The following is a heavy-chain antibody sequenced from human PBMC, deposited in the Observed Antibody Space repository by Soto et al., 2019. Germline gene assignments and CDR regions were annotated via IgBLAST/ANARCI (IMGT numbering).Heavy chain of an antibody. Sequence: GESLKISCKGSGYSFTSYWIGWVRQMPGKGLEWMGIIYPGDSDTRYSPSFQGQVTISADKSISTAYLQWSSLKASDTAMYYCARFLTIFGVVKDNWFDPWGQGTLVTVSS. J-gene: IGHJ5*02. D-gene: IGHD3-3*01. CDR3: ARFLTIFGVVKDNWFDP. CDR1: GYSFTSYW. V-gene: IGHV5-51*01. CDR2: IYPGDSDT.